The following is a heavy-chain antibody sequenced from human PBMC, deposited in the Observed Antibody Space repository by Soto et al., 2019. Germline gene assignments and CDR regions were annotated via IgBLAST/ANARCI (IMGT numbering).Heavy chain of an antibody. J-gene: IGHJ4*02. Sequence: GGSLRLSCAASGFTFSSYAMHWVRQAPGKGLEWVAVISYDGSNKYYADSVKGRFTISRDNSKNTLYLQMNSLRAEDTAVYYCARGSGYSYYYWGQGTLVTVSS. V-gene: IGHV3-30-3*01. CDR3: ARGSGYSYYY. D-gene: IGHD5-18*01. CDR2: ISYDGSNK. CDR1: GFTFSSYA.